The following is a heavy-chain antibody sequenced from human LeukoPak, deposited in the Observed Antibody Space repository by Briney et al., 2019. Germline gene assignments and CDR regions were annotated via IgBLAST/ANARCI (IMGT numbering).Heavy chain of an antibody. V-gene: IGHV5-51*01. J-gene: IGHJ5*02. D-gene: IGHD1-26*01. CDR2: IYPGDSDT. Sequence: GESLKISCKGSGYSFTSYWIGWVRQMPGKGLEWMGIIYPGDSDTRYSPSFQGQVTISADKSISTAYLQWSSLKASDTAMYYCARHLKGLVGATPTSWFDPWGQGTLVTVSS. CDR1: GYSFTSYW. CDR3: ARHLKGLVGATPTSWFDP.